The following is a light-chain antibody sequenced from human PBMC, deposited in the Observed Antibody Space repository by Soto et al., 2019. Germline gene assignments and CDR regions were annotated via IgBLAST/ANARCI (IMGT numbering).Light chain of an antibody. CDR1: QSVSSN. CDR3: QQYNNWPRT. Sequence: EIVMTQSPATLSVSPGERATLSCRASQSVSSNLAWYQQKPGQAPRLLIYGASIRATDIPARFSGSGSGTEFTLTIRSLQSEDFAVYYCQQYNNWPRTFGQGTKVEIK. CDR2: GAS. J-gene: IGKJ1*01. V-gene: IGKV3D-15*01.